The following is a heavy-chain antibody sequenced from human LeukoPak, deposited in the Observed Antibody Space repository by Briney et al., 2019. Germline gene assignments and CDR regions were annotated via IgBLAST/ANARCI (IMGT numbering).Heavy chain of an antibody. V-gene: IGHV5-51*01. CDR1: GYSFTSYW. CDR2: ILPSDSDT. J-gene: IGHJ4*02. D-gene: IGHD3-3*01. Sequence: GASLKISCQGSGYSFTSYWIGWVRQMPGKGLEWMGIILPSDSDTRYSPSFQGQATISADKSISTAYLQWSSLKASDTAMYFCARGLRPMRYFEYWGQGTLVTVSS. CDR3: ARGLRPMRYFEY.